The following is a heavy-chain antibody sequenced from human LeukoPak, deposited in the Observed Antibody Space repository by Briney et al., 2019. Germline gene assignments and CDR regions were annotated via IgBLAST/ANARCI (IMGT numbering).Heavy chain of an antibody. J-gene: IGHJ4*02. CDR1: GYTSTSYG. CDR3: ARSMVRGVIINPFDY. CDR2: ISAYNGNT. V-gene: IGHV1-18*01. D-gene: IGHD3-10*01. Sequence: ASVKVSCKASGYTSTSYGISWVRQAPGQGLEWMGWISAYNGNTNYAQKLQGRVTMTTDTSTSTAYMELRSLRSDDTAVYYCARSMVRGVIINPFDYWGQGTLVTVSS.